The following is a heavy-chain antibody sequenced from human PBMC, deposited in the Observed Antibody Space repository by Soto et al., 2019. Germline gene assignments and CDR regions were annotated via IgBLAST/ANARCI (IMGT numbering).Heavy chain of an antibody. CDR2: TIPIIGTT. CDR1: GDTLSTHG. J-gene: IGHJ4*02. D-gene: IGHD5-18*01. CDR3: AAGDSSDTGDH. V-gene: IGHV1-69*01. Sequence: QVQLVQSGAEVKKPGSSVKVSCKASGDTLSTHGISWVRQAPGQGLEWMGGTIPIIGTTDYAEKLQGRVPITADESTTKSYMELSSLRPDDTAVYYCAAGDSSDTGDHWGQGTLVTVSS.